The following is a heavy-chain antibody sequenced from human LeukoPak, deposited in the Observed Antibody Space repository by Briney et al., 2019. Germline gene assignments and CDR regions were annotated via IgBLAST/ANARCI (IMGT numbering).Heavy chain of an antibody. J-gene: IGHJ4*02. CDR1: GGTFISYA. CDR3: AGSQSRTYYYDSSGYYFDY. D-gene: IGHD3-22*01. Sequence: SVKVSCKASGGTFISYAISWVRQAPGQGREWMGRIIPIFGTANYAQKFQGRVTITTDESTSTAYMELSSLRSEDTAVYYCAGSQSRTYYYDSSGYYFDYWGQGTLVTVSS. CDR2: IIPIFGTA. V-gene: IGHV1-69*05.